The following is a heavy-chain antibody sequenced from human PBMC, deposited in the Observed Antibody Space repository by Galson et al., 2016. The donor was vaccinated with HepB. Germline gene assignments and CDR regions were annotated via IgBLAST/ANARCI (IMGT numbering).Heavy chain of an antibody. CDR1: GDTFRTYA. CDR2: FTPTFGTA. Sequence: KASGEASGDTFRTYAISWVRQAPGQGLEWMGWFTPTFGTAKYAQRFEGRVSITADESTSTAYMELASLRSEDTAVYYRASHIRGQYGSGRHEFDLWDQGTLVIVSS. D-gene: IGHD3-10*01. V-gene: IGHV1-69*01. CDR3: ASHIRGQYGSGRHEFDL. J-gene: IGHJ5*02.